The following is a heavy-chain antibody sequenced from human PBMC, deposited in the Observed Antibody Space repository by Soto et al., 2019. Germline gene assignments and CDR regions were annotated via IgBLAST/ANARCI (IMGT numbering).Heavy chain of an antibody. CDR2: ISAKNGDT. J-gene: IGHJ6*03. CDR3: ASMVRGSNIDHYHYRHV. D-gene: IGHD3-10*01. CDR1: GYTFTSHG. Sequence: QVQLVQSGAEVKKPGASVKVSCKASGYTFTSHGISWVRQAPGQGLEWMGWISAKNGDTNYAQKFQGRVTVTTDTSTSTGDMELRSLISEDSAVYYCASMVRGSNIDHYHYRHVCGNGTTVTVSS. V-gene: IGHV1-18*01.